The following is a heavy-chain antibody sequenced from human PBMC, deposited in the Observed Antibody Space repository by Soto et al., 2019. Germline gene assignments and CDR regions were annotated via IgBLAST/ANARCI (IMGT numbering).Heavy chain of an antibody. CDR1: GGSISSSSYY. V-gene: IGHV4-39*01. CDR3: ARGYGPDYDFWSGYHNPTKRSRGFDP. D-gene: IGHD3-3*01. CDR2: IYYSGST. Sequence: SETLSLTCTVSGGSISSSSYYWGWIRQPPGKGLEWIGSIYYSGSTYYNPSLKSRVTISVDTAKNQFSLKLSSVTAADTAVHYCARGYGPDYDFWSGYHNPTKRSRGFDPWGQGTLVTVSS. J-gene: IGHJ5*02.